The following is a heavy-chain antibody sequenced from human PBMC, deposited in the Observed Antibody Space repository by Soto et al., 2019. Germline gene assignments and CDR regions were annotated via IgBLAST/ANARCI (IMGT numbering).Heavy chain of an antibody. CDR1: GYTFTSYG. Sequence: ASVKVSCKASGYTFTSYGISWVRQAPGQGLEWMGWISAYNGNTNYAQKLQGRVTMTTDTSTSTAYMELRSLRTDDTAVYYCGGYLGFGNLFPPLGQGTLVTVSS. D-gene: IGHD3-3*01. V-gene: IGHV1-18*04. CDR3: GGYLGFGNLFPP. J-gene: IGHJ5*02. CDR2: ISAYNGNT.